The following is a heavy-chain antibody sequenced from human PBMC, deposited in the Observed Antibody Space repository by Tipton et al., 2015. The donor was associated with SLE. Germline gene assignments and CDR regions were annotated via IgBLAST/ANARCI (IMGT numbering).Heavy chain of an antibody. V-gene: IGHV4-61*08. CDR2: IYYSGST. J-gene: IGHJ5*02. CDR1: GDSISSRGYY. D-gene: IGHD4-23*01. Sequence: LRLSCTVSGDSISSRGYYWSWIRQPPGKGLEWIGYIYYSGSTNYNPSLKSRVTISVDTSKNQFSLKLSSVTAADTAVYYCARGGRGDGSNPFDPWGQGTLVTVSS. CDR3: ARGGRGDGSNPFDP.